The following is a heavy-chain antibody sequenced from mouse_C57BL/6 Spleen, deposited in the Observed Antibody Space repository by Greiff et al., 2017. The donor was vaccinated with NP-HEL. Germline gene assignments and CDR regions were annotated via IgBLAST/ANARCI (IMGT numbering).Heavy chain of an antibody. J-gene: IGHJ2*01. D-gene: IGHD1-1*01. CDR3: ARWGLGYYGSLDY. CDR1: GYAFTNYL. Sequence: QVQLQQSGAELVRPGTSVKVSCKASGYAFTNYLIEWVKQRPGQGLEWIGVINPGSGGTNYNEKFKGKATLTADKSSSTAYMQLSSLTSEDSAVYFCARWGLGYYGSLDYWGQGTTLTVSS. V-gene: IGHV1-54*01. CDR2: INPGSGGT.